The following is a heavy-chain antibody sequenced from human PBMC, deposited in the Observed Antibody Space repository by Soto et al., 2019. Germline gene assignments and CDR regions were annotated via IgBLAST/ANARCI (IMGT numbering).Heavy chain of an antibody. Sequence: EVQLLESGGGLVQPGGSLRLSCAASGFTFSNYAMTWVRQAPGKGLEWVSSISYIGDGTYYAESVKGRSTISRDNSKNTLYRHMHSLRAEDTAVYYCAKVNWNDGSGWFDPWGQGTLVTVSS. CDR1: GFTFSNYA. CDR3: AKVNWNDGSGWFDP. J-gene: IGHJ5*02. CDR2: ISYIGDGT. V-gene: IGHV3-23*01. D-gene: IGHD1-1*01.